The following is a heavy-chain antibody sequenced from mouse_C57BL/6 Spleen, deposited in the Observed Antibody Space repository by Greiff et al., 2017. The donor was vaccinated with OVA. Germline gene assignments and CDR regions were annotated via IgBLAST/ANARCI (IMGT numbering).Heavy chain of an antibody. Sequence: LMESGAELVKPGASVKLSCTASGFNIKDYYMHWVKQRTEQGLEWIGRIDPEDGETKYAPKFQGKATITADTSSHTAYLQLSSLTSEDTAVYYCALITTVVEGFAYWGQGTLVTVSA. D-gene: IGHD1-1*01. J-gene: IGHJ3*01. CDR1: GFNIKDYY. CDR2: IDPEDGET. CDR3: ALITTVVEGFAY. V-gene: IGHV14-2*01.